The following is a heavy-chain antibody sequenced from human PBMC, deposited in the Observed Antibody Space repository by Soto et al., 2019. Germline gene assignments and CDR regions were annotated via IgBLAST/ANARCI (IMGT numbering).Heavy chain of an antibody. Sequence: QVQLVESGGGVVQPGRSLRLSCAASGFTFSSYGMHWVRQAPGKGLEWVAVIWYDGSNKYYADSVKGRFTISRDNSKNSLYLQMNSRRAEDTAVYYCAIVGATATFDYWGQGTLVTVSS. CDR2: IWYDGSNK. J-gene: IGHJ4*02. CDR1: GFTFSSYG. CDR3: AIVGATATFDY. V-gene: IGHV3-33*01. D-gene: IGHD1-26*01.